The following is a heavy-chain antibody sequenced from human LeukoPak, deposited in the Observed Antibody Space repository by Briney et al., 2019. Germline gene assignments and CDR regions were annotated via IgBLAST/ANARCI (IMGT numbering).Heavy chain of an antibody. D-gene: IGHD3-10*01. J-gene: IGHJ4*02. CDR3: ARDLSGSLYFDY. CDR2: LYPSGSS. Sequence: PSQTLSLTCAVSGGSISSGGYYWNWIRQPAGKGLEWIGRLYPSGSSDQNPSLKSRVSISVGTSSNQFSLRVTSVTAADTATYYCARDLSGSLYFDYWRQGILVTVSA. V-gene: IGHV4-61*02. CDR1: GGSISSGGYY.